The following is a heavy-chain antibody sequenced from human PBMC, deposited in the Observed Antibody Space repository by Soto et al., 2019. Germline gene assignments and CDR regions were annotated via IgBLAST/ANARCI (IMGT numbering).Heavy chain of an antibody. CDR1: GGTFSSYT. CDR2: IIPILGIA. D-gene: IGHD4-17*01. Sequence: QVQLVQSGAEVKKPGSSVKVSCKASGGTFSSYTISWVRQAPGQGLEWMGRIIPILGIANYAQKFQGRVTITADKSTSPGYMELSSLRSEDTAVYYCARDDYGEYNCYFDLWGRGTLVTVSS. J-gene: IGHJ2*01. V-gene: IGHV1-69*02. CDR3: ARDDYGEYNCYFDL.